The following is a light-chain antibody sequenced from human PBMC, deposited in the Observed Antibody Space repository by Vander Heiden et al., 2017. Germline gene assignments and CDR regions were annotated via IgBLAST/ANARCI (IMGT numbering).Light chain of an antibody. CDR3: QSYDNRLSTYV. CDR2: GNS. V-gene: IGLV1-40*01. J-gene: IGLJ1*01. CDR1: SSKVGGGYD. Sequence: QSLLTQPPSVSGAPGQRVTISCNGSSSKVGGGYDGDWYRQPPGTDPQLLIHGNSNRPSGVPDRFSGSKSGSSASLAITGLQPEDEVDYYCQSYDNRLSTYVFGPGTKVTGL.